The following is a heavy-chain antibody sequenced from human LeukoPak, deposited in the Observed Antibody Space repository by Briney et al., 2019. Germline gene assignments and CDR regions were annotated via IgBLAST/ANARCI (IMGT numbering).Heavy chain of an antibody. CDR1: GFTFSSYS. CDR2: ISSSSSYI. D-gene: IGHD1-7*01. J-gene: IGHJ4*02. Sequence: PGGSLRLSCAASGFTFSSYSMNWVRQAPGKGLEWVSSISSSSSYIYYADSEKGRFTISRDNAKNSLYLQMNSLRAEDTAVYYCARAFFRPRPSRWNYAVFGYWGQGTLVTVSS. V-gene: IGHV3-21*01. CDR3: ARAFFRPRPSRWNYAVFGY.